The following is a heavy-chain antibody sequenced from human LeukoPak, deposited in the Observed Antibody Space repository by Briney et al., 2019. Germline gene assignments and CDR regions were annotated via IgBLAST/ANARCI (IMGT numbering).Heavy chain of an antibody. Sequence: GASVKVSCKASGGTFSSYAISWVRQAPGQGLEWMGWMNPNSGNTGYAQKFQGRVTMTRNTSISTAYMELSSLRSEDTAVYYCARELVGATEWGQGTLVTVSS. CDR2: MNPNSGNT. V-gene: IGHV1-8*02. CDR1: GGTFSSYA. J-gene: IGHJ4*02. CDR3: ARELVGATE. D-gene: IGHD1-26*01.